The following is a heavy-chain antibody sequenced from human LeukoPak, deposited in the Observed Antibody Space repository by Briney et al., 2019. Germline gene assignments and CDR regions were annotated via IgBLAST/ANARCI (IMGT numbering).Heavy chain of an antibody. CDR1: GGSISSYY. CDR3: ARAGVGSQKYYFDY. D-gene: IGHD1-26*01. V-gene: IGHV4-59*08. J-gene: IGHJ4*02. CDR2: IYYSGST. Sequence: SETLSLTCTVSGGSISSYYWSWIRQPPGKGLEWIGYIYYSGSTSYNPSLKSRVTISVDTSKNQFSLKLSSVTAADTAVYYCARAGVGSQKYYFDYWGQGTLVTVSS.